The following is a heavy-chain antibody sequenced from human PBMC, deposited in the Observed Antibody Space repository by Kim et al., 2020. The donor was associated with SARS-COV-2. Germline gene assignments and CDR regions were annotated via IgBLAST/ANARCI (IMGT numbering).Heavy chain of an antibody. CDR2: ISYDGSNK. CDR1: GFTFSSYG. V-gene: IGHV3-30*18. CDR3: AKEREQLVIDY. D-gene: IGHD6-13*01. Sequence: GGSLRLSCAASGFTFSSYGMHWVRQAPGKGLEWVAVISYDGSNKYYADSVKGRITISRDNSKNTLYLQMNSLRAEDTAVYYCAKEREQLVIDYWGQGTLVTVSS. J-gene: IGHJ4*02.